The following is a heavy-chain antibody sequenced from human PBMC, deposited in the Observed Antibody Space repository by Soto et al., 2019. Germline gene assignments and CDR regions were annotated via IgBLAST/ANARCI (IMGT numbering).Heavy chain of an antibody. CDR1: GFTFSSYS. Sequence: EVQLVESGGGLVQPGGSLRLSCAASGFTFSSYSMNWVRQAPGKGLEWVSYISSSSSTIYYADSVKGRFTISRDNAKNLLYLQMYSLRDEDTAVYYCARDAGYSYGPFDYWGQGTLVTVSS. V-gene: IGHV3-48*02. CDR3: ARDAGYSYGPFDY. CDR2: ISSSSSTI. J-gene: IGHJ4*02. D-gene: IGHD5-18*01.